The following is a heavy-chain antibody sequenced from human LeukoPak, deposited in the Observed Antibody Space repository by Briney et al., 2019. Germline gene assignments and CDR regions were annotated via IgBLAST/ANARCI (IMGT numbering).Heavy chain of an antibody. D-gene: IGHD6-13*01. Sequence: SETLSLTCAVYGGSFSGYYCSWIRQPPGKGLEWIGEINHSGSTNYNPSLQSRVTISVDTSKNQFSLTLSSVTAADAAVYYCSRGGSYSRGYYYYYMDVWGKGTTVTVSS. CDR2: INHSGST. CDR1: GGSFSGYY. V-gene: IGHV4-34*01. J-gene: IGHJ6*03. CDR3: SRGGSYSRGYYYYYMDV.